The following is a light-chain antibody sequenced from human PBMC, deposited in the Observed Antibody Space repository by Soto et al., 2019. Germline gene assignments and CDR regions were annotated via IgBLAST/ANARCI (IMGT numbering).Light chain of an antibody. CDR3: QSYDTTTPVV. Sequence: LTQPHSVSESPGKTVTISCTRSSGNIASSSVQWYQQRPGSAPTTVIYEDSQRFSGVPDRFSGSIDASSNSAFLTISGLKTEDEAVYYCQSYDTTTPVVFGGGTKLTVL. V-gene: IGLV6-57*04. CDR1: SGNIASSS. CDR2: EDS. J-gene: IGLJ2*01.